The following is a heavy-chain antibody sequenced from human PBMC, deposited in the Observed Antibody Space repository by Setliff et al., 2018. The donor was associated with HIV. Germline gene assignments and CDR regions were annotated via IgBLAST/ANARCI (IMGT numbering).Heavy chain of an antibody. CDR2: ISPNSGDT. Sequence: ASVKVSCKASGYTFTGYDTHWVRQAPGQGLEWMGRISPNSGDTNYAQKFQGRVAMTRDTSISTAYMDLTRLRSDDTAVYYCAREDHYDRFLDHWGQGALVTVSS. CDR3: AREDHYDRFLDH. J-gene: IGHJ5*02. CDR1: GYTFTGYD. D-gene: IGHD3-22*01. V-gene: IGHV1-2*06.